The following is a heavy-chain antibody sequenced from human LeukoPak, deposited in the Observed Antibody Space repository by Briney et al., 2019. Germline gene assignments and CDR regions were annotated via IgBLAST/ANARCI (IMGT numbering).Heavy chain of an antibody. D-gene: IGHD3-10*01. CDR1: GFTFTNYG. J-gene: IGHJ4*02. CDR2: IWYDGSTK. CDR3: ARDRKTGSYYPDY. Sequence: PRRSLRLSCAASGFTFTNYGMHWVRRTPGKGLEWLAVIWYDGSTKYYADSVKGRFTISRDNSGNTVFLHMNSLRAEDTAFYFCARDRKTGSYYPDYWGRGTLVTVSS. V-gene: IGHV3-33*01.